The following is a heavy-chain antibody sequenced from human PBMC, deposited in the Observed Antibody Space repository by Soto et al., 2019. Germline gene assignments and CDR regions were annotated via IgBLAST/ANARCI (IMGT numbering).Heavy chain of an antibody. J-gene: IGHJ6*02. CDR3: ARDPIVVVVAATPGDYYYGMDV. Sequence: AASVKVSCKASGYTFTSYYMHWVRQAPGQGLEWMGIINPSGGSTSYAQKFQGRVTMTRDTSTSTVYMELSGLRSEDTAVYYCARDPIVVVVAATPGDYYYGMDVWGQGTTVTV. CDR2: INPSGGST. CDR1: GYTFTSYY. V-gene: IGHV1-46*01. D-gene: IGHD2-15*01.